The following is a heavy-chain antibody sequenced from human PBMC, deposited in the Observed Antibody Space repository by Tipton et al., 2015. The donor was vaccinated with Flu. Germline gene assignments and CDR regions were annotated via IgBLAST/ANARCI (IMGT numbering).Heavy chain of an antibody. CDR2: IYYSGST. D-gene: IGHD3-10*01. CDR3: ARDWSGTTTSYFDY. J-gene: IGHJ4*02. Sequence: TLSLTCTVPGGSISTNYWNWIRQPPGKGLEWIGYIYYSGSTNYNPSLKSRVTISVNTSKNQFSLKLSSVTAADTAVYYCARDWSGTTTSYFDYWGQGTLVTVSS. CDR1: GGSISTNY. V-gene: IGHV4-59*01.